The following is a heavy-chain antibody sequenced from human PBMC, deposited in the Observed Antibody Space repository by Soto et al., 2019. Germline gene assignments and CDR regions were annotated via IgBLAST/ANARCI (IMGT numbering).Heavy chain of an antibody. CDR3: ARGYIVVVPAARGYYYYYGMDV. Sequence: QVQLVQSGAEVKKPGSSVKVSCKASGGTFSSYAISWVRQAPGQGLEWMGGIIPIFGTANYAQKFQGRVTITADESTSTAYMELSSLRSEDTAVYYCARGYIVVVPAARGYYYYYGMDVWGQGTTVTVSS. CDR2: IIPIFGTA. J-gene: IGHJ6*02. CDR1: GGTFSSYA. V-gene: IGHV1-69*01. D-gene: IGHD2-2*01.